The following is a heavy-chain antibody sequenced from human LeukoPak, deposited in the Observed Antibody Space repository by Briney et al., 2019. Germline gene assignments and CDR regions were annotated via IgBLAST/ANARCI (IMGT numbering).Heavy chain of an antibody. CDR1: GDTLSNYA. D-gene: IGHD4-17*01. CDR2: IIPIFGMV. Sequence: VKVSCKASGDTLSNYAVSWVRQAPGQGLEWMGRIIPIFGMVEYTQKFQGRVTFSTDESTSTVYMELSSLGSDDTAVFYCARHSVKGNSHWFDPWGQGTLVTVSS. J-gene: IGHJ5*02. CDR3: ARHSVKGNSHWFDP. V-gene: IGHV1-69*13.